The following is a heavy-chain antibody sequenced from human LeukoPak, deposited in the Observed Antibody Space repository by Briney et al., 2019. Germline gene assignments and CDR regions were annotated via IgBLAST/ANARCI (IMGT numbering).Heavy chain of an antibody. Sequence: GGSLRLSCAASGFTFSSYAMSWVRQPPGKGLEWVSGISGTDGSTYYADSVKGRFTISRDNSKNTLYQQMNSLRAEDTAVYYCAKDALEYSRTRYGIIFDYWGQGTLVTVSS. V-gene: IGHV3-23*01. CDR2: ISGTDGST. CDR1: GFTFSSYA. D-gene: IGHD6-6*01. CDR3: AKDALEYSRTRYGIIFDY. J-gene: IGHJ4*02.